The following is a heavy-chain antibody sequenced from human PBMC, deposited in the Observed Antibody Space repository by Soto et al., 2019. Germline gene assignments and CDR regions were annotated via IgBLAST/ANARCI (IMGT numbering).Heavy chain of an antibody. J-gene: IGHJ5*02. Sequence: DVQLVESGGGLVQPGGSLRLSCAASGFTFSSYSMTWVRQAPGKGLEWFSYISGGSTTIYYADSVKGRFTISRDNAKNSLYLQMNRLRAEDTAVYYCARRSNGWFDPWGQGTLVTVSS. CDR1: GFTFSSYS. CDR3: ARRSNGWFDP. V-gene: IGHV3-48*01. D-gene: IGHD3-16*01. CDR2: ISGGSTTI.